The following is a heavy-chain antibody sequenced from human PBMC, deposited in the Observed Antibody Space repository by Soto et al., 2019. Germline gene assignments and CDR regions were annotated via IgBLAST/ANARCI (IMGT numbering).Heavy chain of an antibody. CDR1: GYTFTNYD. D-gene: IGHD1-26*01. CDR3: ARAIRDQLLSDY. Sequence: QVQLVQSGAEVKQPGASVKVSCRASGYTFTNYDISWVRQATGQGLEWMGWMNPDSANTGYAQKFQGRVTMTRDTSISTAYTELNSLTSEDTAVYYCARAIRDQLLSDYWGQGTLVTVSS. J-gene: IGHJ4*02. V-gene: IGHV1-8*01. CDR2: MNPDSANT.